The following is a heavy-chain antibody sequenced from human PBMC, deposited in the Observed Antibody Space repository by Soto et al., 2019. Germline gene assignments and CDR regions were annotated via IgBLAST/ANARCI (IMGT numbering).Heavy chain of an antibody. V-gene: IGHV1-69*02. CDR2: VNPILSMS. D-gene: IGHD4-17*01. CDR1: GDTFSFYT. J-gene: IGHJ4*02. CDR3: ARVATVTPSGFEY. Sequence: SVKVSCKASGDTFSFYTINWVRQAPGLGLEWMGRVNPILSMSNYTQKFQGRVTMTADKSTSTVYMELSSLRSEDTAVYYCARVATVTPSGFEYWGQGTLVNV.